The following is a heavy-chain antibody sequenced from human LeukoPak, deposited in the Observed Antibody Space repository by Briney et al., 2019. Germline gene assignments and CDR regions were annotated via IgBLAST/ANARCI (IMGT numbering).Heavy chain of an antibody. CDR3: ARESGGGVLLWFGEFAFDY. V-gene: IGHV6-1*01. J-gene: IGHJ4*02. Sequence: SQTLSLTCAISGDSVSSNSAAWNWIRQSPSRGLEWLGRTYYRSKWYNDYAVSVKSRITINPDTSKNQFSLQLNSVTPEDTAVYYCARESGGGVLLWFGEFAFDYWGQGTLVTVSS. CDR2: TYYRSKWYN. CDR1: GDSVSSNSAA. D-gene: IGHD3-10*01.